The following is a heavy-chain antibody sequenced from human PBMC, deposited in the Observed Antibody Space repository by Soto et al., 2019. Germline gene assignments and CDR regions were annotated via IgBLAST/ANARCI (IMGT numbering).Heavy chain of an antibody. CDR2: ISSSSSYI. J-gene: IGHJ4*02. Sequence: PGGSMRLSWAASGFTFSSYSMNWVRQAPGKGLEWVSSISSSSSYIYYADSVKGRFTISRDNAKNSLYLQMNSLRAEDTAVYYYARDKTLAGSSEVGGQGTLVT. D-gene: IGHD6-19*01. CDR1: GFTFSSYS. CDR3: ARDKTLAGSSEV. V-gene: IGHV3-21*01.